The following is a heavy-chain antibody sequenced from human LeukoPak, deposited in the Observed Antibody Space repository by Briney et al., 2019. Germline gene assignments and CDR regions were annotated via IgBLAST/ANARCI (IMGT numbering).Heavy chain of an antibody. J-gene: IGHJ6*03. V-gene: IGHV4-61*05. CDR2: IYYSGST. Sequence: SETLSLTCTVSGGSISSSSYYWGWIRQPPGKGLEWIGYIYYSGSTNYNPSLKSRVTISIDTSKNQFSLKLTSVTAVDTAVYYCARGQTYYDYVWGSYRYPYYYYYMDVWGKGTTVTVSS. CDR1: GGSISSSSYY. D-gene: IGHD3-16*02. CDR3: ARGQTYYDYVWGSYRYPYYYYYMDV.